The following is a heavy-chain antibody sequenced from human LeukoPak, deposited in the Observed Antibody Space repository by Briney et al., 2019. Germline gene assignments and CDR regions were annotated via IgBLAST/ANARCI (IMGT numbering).Heavy chain of an antibody. Sequence: TGGSLRLSCAASGFTFDDYAMHWVRQAPGKGLEWVSGISWNSDNIGYADSVKGRFTISRDNAKNSLSLQMNSLRPEDTALYYCAKGTRILDYWGQGTLVTVSS. J-gene: IGHJ4*02. CDR2: ISWNSDNI. CDR3: AKGTRILDY. D-gene: IGHD3-9*01. V-gene: IGHV3-9*01. CDR1: GFTFDDYA.